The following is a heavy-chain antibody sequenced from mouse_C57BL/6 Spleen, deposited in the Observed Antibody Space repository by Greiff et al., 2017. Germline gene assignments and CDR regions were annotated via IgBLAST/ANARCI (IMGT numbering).Heavy chain of an antibody. CDR2: FSYDGSH. Sequence: DVKLQESGPGLVKPSQSLSLTCSVSGYSITSGYYWNWIRQFPGNKLEWMGYFSYDGSHNYNPSLKNRISITCDTSKNQFFLKLNSVTTEDTATYYCARDGRYYSKMGYWGQGTSVTVSS. D-gene: IGHD2-12*01. CDR1: GYSITSGYY. CDR3: ARDGRYYSKMGY. V-gene: IGHV3-6*01. J-gene: IGHJ4*01.